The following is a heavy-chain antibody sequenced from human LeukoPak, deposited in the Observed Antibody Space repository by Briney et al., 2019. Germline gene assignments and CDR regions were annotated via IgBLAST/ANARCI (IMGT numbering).Heavy chain of an antibody. CDR1: GFTFDDYG. D-gene: IGHD3-22*01. J-gene: IGHJ6*03. V-gene: IGHV3-20*01. CDR3: ARGNYYDSSGARPYYYMDV. Sequence: GGSLRLSCAPSGFTFDDYGMSWVRQVPGKGLEWVSGINWNGDRTDYADSVRGRFTISRDNAKNFLYLQMNSLRAEDTALYNCARGNYYDSSGARPYYYMDVWGKGTTVTVSS. CDR2: INWNGDRT.